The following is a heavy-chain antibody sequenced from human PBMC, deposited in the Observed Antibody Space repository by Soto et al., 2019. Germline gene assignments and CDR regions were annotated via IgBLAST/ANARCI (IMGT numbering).Heavy chain of an antibody. CDR2: IGSSTGYI. Sequence: GGSLRLSCAASGFTFINYNINFFRQAPGKGLEWVSFIGSSTGYIYYADSVKGRFTISRDNAKNSLYLQMNSLRAEDTAVYYCAGGSYYWFDSWGRGTLVTVSS. CDR1: GFTFINYN. CDR3: AGGSYYWFDS. J-gene: IGHJ5*01. D-gene: IGHD3-10*01. V-gene: IGHV3-21*01.